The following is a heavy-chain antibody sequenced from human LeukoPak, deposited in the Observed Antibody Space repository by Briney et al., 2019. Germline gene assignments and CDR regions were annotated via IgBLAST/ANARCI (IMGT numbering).Heavy chain of an antibody. CDR2: INSDGSST. CDR3: ARGYSGSYRVDY. CDR1: GFTFSSYW. V-gene: IGHV3-74*01. Sequence: GGSLRLSCAASGFTFSSYWMHWVRQALGKGLVWVSRINSDGSSTSYADSVKGRFTISRDNAKNTLYLQMNSLRAEDTAVYFCARGYSGSYRVDYWGQGTLVTVSS. J-gene: IGHJ4*02. D-gene: IGHD1-26*01.